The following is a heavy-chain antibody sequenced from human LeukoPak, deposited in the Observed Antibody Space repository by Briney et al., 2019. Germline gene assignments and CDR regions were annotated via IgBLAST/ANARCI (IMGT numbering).Heavy chain of an antibody. CDR2: IYYSGST. V-gene: IGHV4-59*12. CDR1: GGSISSYY. D-gene: IGHD3-9*01. Sequence: SETLSLTCTVSGGSISSYYWSWIRQPPGKGLEWIGYIYYSGSTNYNPSLKSRVTISVDTSKNQFSLKLSSVTAADTAVYYCARGDFYDILTGYEYYFDYWGQGTLVTVSS. J-gene: IGHJ4*02. CDR3: ARGDFYDILTGYEYYFDY.